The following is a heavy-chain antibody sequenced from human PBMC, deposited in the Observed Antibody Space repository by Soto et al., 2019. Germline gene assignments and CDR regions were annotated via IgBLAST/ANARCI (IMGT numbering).Heavy chain of an antibody. J-gene: IGHJ4*02. CDR3: AKSRYSYGQGGIDY. CDR1: GSTFRSFD. CDR2: ICTIGYT. V-gene: IGHV3-13*01. D-gene: IGHD5-18*01. Sequence: SLRLSCAACGSTFRSFDFNWGRQATFKDLEWAATICTIGYTYDPFSAKGSFTICIDNYKNTLYLQMNSLRAEDTAVYYCAKSRYSYGQGGIDYWGQATLVTVSS.